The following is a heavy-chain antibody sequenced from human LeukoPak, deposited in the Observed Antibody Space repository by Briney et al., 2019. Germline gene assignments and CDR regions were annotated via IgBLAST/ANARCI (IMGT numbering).Heavy chain of an antibody. CDR2: IASDGSYT. D-gene: IGHD3-10*01. J-gene: IGHJ1*01. CDR1: GFAFSQYY. Sequence: GGSLRLSCAVSGFAFSQYYMGWVRQAPGKGLESVAIIASDGSYTAYVDSVKGRFTISRDNAKNSLYLQMSSLTAEDTAIYFCTFLVREPQHWGRGTLVTVS. V-gene: IGHV3-7*01. CDR3: TFLVREPQH.